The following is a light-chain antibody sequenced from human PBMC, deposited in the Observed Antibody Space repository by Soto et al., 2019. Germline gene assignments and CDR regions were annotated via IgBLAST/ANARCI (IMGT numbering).Light chain of an antibody. Sequence: DIPMTQSPLSLSASVGERVTITCRASQDISTYLNWYQQKPGKAPNLLIYGESSLQSGVPSRFSGSGSGTEFSLTSSSLQPEDLATYYCQQSHSFPWTFGQGTKENIK. J-gene: IGKJ1*01. CDR2: GES. CDR1: QDISTY. CDR3: QQSHSFPWT. V-gene: IGKV1-39*01.